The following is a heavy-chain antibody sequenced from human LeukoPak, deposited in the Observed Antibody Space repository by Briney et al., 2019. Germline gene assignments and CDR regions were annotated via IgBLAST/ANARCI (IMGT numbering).Heavy chain of an antibody. J-gene: IGHJ4*02. CDR3: ARYSGYPTYYFDY. V-gene: IGHV4-34*01. CDR1: GGSLSGHY. CDR2: INHSGST. Sequence: PSETLSLTCAVYGGSLSGHYWSWIRQPPGKGLEWIGEINHSGSTNYNPSLKSRVTISVDTSKNQFSLKLSSVTAADTAVYYCARYSGYPTYYFDYWGQGTLVTVSS. D-gene: IGHD5-12*01.